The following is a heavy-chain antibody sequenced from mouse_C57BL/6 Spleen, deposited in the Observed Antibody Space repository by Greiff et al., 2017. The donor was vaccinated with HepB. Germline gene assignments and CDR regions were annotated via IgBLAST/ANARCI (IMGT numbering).Heavy chain of an antibody. CDR1: GYTFTSYW. Sequence: VQLQQSGAELVKPGASVKLSCKASGYTFTSYWMHWVKQRPGQGLEWIGMIHPNSGSTNYNEKFKSKATLTVDKSSSTAYMQLSSLTSEDSAVYYCARFTIYYYGSSHYYAMDYWGQGTSVTVSS. D-gene: IGHD1-1*01. CDR3: ARFTIYYYGSSHYYAMDY. CDR2: IHPNSGST. J-gene: IGHJ4*01. V-gene: IGHV1-64*01.